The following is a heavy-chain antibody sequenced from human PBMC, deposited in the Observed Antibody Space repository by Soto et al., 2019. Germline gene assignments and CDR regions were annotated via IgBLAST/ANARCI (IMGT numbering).Heavy chain of an antibody. V-gene: IGHV4-59*01. Sequence: ETLSLTCTVSGCSISTYYWSWIRQPPGKGLEWIGYIYYTGNTNYNPSLKSRVTISLDTSKNQFSLKLTSVTAADTAVYYCARETYSGNYYYMDVXGXXXXVT. CDR1: GCSISTYY. CDR3: ARETYSGNYYYMDV. D-gene: IGHD3-10*01. J-gene: IGHJ6*03. CDR2: IYYTGNT.